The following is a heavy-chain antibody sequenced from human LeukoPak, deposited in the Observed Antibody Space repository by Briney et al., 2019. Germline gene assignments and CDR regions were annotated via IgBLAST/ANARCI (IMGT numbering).Heavy chain of an antibody. CDR3: ARTVVYYDSSGYCA. CDR1: GYTFTGYY. D-gene: IGHD3-22*01. J-gene: IGHJ4*02. V-gene: IGHV1-2*02. Sequence: GASVKVSCKASGYTFTGYYMHWVRQAPGQGLEWMGWINPNSGGTNYAQKFQGRVTMTRDTSINTAYMELSRLRSDDTAVYYCARTVVYYDSSGYCAWGQGTLVTVSS. CDR2: INPNSGGT.